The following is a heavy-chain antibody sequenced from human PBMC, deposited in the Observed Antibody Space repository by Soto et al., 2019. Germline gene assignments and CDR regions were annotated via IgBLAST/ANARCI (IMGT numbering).Heavy chain of an antibody. CDR1: GGSFSDYS. CDR2: INHNDNT. CDR3: ARAPYYYDSSGYWAY. Sequence: SETLSLTCAVYGGSFSDYSWTWIRQPPGKGLEWIGEINHNDNTHYNPSLLSRVTISVDTSKNEFSLRLNSVTAADTAVYYCARAPYYYDSSGYWAYWGQGTLVTVSS. J-gene: IGHJ4*02. V-gene: IGHV4-34*01. D-gene: IGHD3-22*01.